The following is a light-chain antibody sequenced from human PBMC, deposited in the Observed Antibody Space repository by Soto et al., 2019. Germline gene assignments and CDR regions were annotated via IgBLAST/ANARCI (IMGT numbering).Light chain of an antibody. CDR2: GAS. Sequence: EVLLTHSPGTLALSPGESATLSCRASQNIYTGYLAWYQQKPGQAPRLLISGASDRATGIPDRFTGSGSGTDFTLTISRLEPEDFEVYYCQQFSGSLTFGPGTKVDIK. CDR1: QNIYTGY. CDR3: QQFSGSLT. J-gene: IGKJ3*01. V-gene: IGKV3-20*01.